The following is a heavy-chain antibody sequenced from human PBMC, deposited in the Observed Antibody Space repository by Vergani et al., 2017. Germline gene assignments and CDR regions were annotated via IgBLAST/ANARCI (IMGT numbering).Heavy chain of an antibody. CDR1: GGTFRSYA. V-gene: IGHV1-69*13. D-gene: IGHD2-15*01. CDR2: IIPIFGTA. CDR3: ATQLGDCSGGSCYAPGWFDL. Sequence: QVQLVPSGAEVKKPGSSVKVSCKASGGTFRSYAISWVRQAPGQGLEWMGRIIPIFGTANYAQKFQGRVTITADESTSKAYMKLSSLRSEDTAVYYWATQLGDCSGGSCYAPGWFDLWGRGILVTVSS. J-gene: IGHJ5*02.